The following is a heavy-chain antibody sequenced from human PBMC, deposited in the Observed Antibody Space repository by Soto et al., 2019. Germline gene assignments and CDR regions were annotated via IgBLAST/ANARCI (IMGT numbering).Heavy chain of an antibody. D-gene: IGHD3-22*01. CDR3: ARHPPYYYDSSGYSDD. CDR2: IYPGDSDT. V-gene: IGHV5-51*01. Sequence: GESLKISCKGSGYSFSDYWIAWVRQMPGKGLEWMGTIYPGDSDTRYSPSFQGQVTISADKSVDTAYLQWSSLKASDTAMYYCARHPPYYYDSSGYSDDWGQGTLVTVSS. CDR1: GYSFSDYW. J-gene: IGHJ4*02.